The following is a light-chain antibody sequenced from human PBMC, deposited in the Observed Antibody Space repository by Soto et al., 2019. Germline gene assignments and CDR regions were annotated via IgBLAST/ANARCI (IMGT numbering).Light chain of an antibody. CDR2: QVS. J-gene: IGKJ4*01. V-gene: IGKV2-30*01. Sequence: DVVLTQSPLSLPVTLGQPASISCRSSQGLVFGDGNTFLSWIQQRPGQSPRRLIYQVSKRDSGVPDRFSGSGSGTDFTLRISRVEAEDVGIYYCLQATHWPLTFGGGTRVEI. CDR3: LQATHWPLT. CDR1: QGLVFGDGNTF.